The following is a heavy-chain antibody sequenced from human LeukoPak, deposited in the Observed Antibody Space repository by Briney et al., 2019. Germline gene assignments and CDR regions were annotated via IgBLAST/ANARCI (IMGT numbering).Heavy chain of an antibody. CDR2: ISCNSGSI. V-gene: IGHV3-9*03. CDR3: AKSPFGHGSYYGGWFDP. Sequence: GGSLRLSCAASGFTFDDYAMHWVRQAPGKGLEWVSGISCNSGSIGYADSVKGRFTISRDNAKNSLYLQMNSLRAEDMALYYCAKSPFGHGSYYGGWFDPWGQGTLVTVSS. CDR1: GFTFDDYA. J-gene: IGHJ5*02. D-gene: IGHD1-26*01.